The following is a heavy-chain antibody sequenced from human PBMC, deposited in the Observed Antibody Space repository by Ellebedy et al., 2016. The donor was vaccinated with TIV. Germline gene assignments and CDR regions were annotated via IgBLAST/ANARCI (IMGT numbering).Heavy chain of an antibody. J-gene: IGHJ4*02. CDR1: GGSFSGYY. D-gene: IGHD6-13*01. Sequence: SETLSLXXAVYGGSFSGYYWSWIRQPPGKGLEWIGEINHSGSTNYNPSLKSRVTISVDTSKNQFSLKLSSVTAADTAVYYCARSQTSGIAAAGPPAFDYWGQGTLVTVSS. CDR2: INHSGST. CDR3: ARSQTSGIAAAGPPAFDY. V-gene: IGHV4-34*01.